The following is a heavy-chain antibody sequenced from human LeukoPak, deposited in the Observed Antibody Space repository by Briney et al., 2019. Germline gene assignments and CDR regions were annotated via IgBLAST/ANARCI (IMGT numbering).Heavy chain of an antibody. CDR3: ASFEPATTVPNPSFYGMDV. CDR2: IIPIFGTA. CDR1: GGTFSSYA. V-gene: IGHV1-69*13. J-gene: IGHJ6*02. D-gene: IGHD4-11*01. Sequence: ASVKVSCKASGGTFSSYAISWVRQAPGQGLEWMGGIIPIFGTANYAQKFQGRVTITADESTSTAYMELSSLRSEDTAVYYCASFEPATTVPNPSFYGMDVWGQGTTVTVSS.